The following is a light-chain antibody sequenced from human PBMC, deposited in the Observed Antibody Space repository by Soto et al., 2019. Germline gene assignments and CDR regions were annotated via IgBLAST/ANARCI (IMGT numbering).Light chain of an antibody. CDR2: EVS. Sequence: QSALTQPASVSGSPGQSITISCTGTSSDTAGYNYVSWYQQHPGKVPKLMIYEVSNRPSGVSNRFSGSQSGNTASLTISGLQAEDEANYYCSSYTTSNTPLYVFGTGTKVTVL. J-gene: IGLJ1*01. V-gene: IGLV2-14*01. CDR1: SSDTAGYNY. CDR3: SSYTTSNTPLYV.